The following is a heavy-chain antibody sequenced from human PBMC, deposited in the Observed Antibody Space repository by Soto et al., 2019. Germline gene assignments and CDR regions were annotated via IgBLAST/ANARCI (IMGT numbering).Heavy chain of an antibody. Sequence: GSLRLSGAASGFTFSSYAMHWVRQAPGKGLEWVAVISYDGSNKCYADSVKGRFTISRDNSKNTLYLQMNSLRAEDTAVYYCARTSGGDYVPYYFDYWGQGTLVTVSS. CDR1: GFTFSSYA. D-gene: IGHD4-17*01. CDR2: ISYDGSNK. J-gene: IGHJ4*02. CDR3: ARTSGGDYVPYYFDY. V-gene: IGHV3-30-3*01.